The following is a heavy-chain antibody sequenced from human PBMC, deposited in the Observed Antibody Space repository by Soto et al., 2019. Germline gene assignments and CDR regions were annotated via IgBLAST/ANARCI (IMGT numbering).Heavy chain of an antibody. CDR3: ARAYYYGSGSYPYYYGMDV. Sequence: PGVSLKISCKGSGYSFTRYWIGWVRQMPGKGLEWMGIIYPGDSDTRYSPSFQGQVPISADKSISTAYLQWSSLKASDTAMYYCARAYYYGSGSYPYYYGMDVWGQGTTVTVSS. CDR2: IYPGDSDT. CDR1: GYSFTRYW. V-gene: IGHV5-51*01. D-gene: IGHD3-10*01. J-gene: IGHJ6*02.